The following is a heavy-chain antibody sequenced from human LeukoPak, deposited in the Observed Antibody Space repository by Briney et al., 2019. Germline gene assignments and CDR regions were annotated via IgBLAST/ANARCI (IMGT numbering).Heavy chain of an antibody. CDR1: GGSISSSGSY. D-gene: IGHD3-10*01. Sequence: SETLSLTCTVSGGSISSSGSYWSWIRQPPGKGLEWIGEINHSGSTNYNPSLKSRVTISVDTSKNQFSLKLSSVTAADTAVYYCARGRSHYYGSGSYVWFDPWGQGTLVTVSS. V-gene: IGHV4-39*07. J-gene: IGHJ5*02. CDR2: INHSGST. CDR3: ARGRSHYYGSGSYVWFDP.